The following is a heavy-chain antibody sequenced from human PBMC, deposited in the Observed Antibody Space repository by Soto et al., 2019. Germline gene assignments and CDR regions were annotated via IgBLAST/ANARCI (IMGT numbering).Heavy chain of an antibody. Sequence: ASVKVSCKASGYTFTSYAMHWVRQAPGQRLEWMGWINAGNGNTKYSQKFQGRVTITRDTSASTAYMELSSLRSEDTAVYYCARNYYGSGSYFRSWFDPWGQGTLVTVSS. CDR2: INAGNGNT. CDR1: GYTFTSYA. J-gene: IGHJ5*02. CDR3: ARNYYGSGSYFRSWFDP. V-gene: IGHV1-3*01. D-gene: IGHD3-10*01.